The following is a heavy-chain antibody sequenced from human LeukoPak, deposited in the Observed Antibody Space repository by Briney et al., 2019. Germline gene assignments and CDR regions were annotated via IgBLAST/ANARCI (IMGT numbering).Heavy chain of an antibody. J-gene: IGHJ4*02. CDR2: ISGYNGNT. CDR1: GYTFTSFH. Sequence: GASVKVSCKASGYTFTSFHMHWVRQAPGQGLEWMGWISGYNGNTIYAQKLQGRVTMTTDTSTNTAYLELRSLRADDTAVFYCASWSRLAAAGRGFDYWGQGTLVTVSS. CDR3: ASWSRLAAAGRGFDY. D-gene: IGHD6-13*01. V-gene: IGHV1-18*04.